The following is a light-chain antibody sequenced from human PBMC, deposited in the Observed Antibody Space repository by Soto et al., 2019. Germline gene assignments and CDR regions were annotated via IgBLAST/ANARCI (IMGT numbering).Light chain of an antibody. J-gene: IGLJ1*01. CDR2: EVS. Sequence: QSALTQPASVSGSPGQSIAISCTGTSSDVGAYDFVSWYQQHPDKAPKLLIYEVSNRPSGVSDRFSGSKSVNTATLTISGLQAEDEADYYCSSHTTGNTRVFGTGTKLTV. V-gene: IGLV2-14*03. CDR3: SSHTTGNTRV. CDR1: SSDVGAYDF.